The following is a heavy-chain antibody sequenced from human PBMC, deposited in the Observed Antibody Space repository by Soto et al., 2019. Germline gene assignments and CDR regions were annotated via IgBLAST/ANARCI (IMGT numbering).Heavy chain of an antibody. CDR1: GFTFSSYG. D-gene: IGHD6-13*01. CDR3: VSSSCQTACFDY. CDR2: ISYDGSNK. J-gene: IGHJ4*02. Sequence: GGSLRLSCAASGFTFSSYGMHWVRQAPGKGLEWVAVISYDGSNKYYADSVKGRFTISRDNSKNTLYLQMNSLRAEDTAVYYCVSSSCQTACFDYWGQGTLVTVSS. V-gene: IGHV3-30*03.